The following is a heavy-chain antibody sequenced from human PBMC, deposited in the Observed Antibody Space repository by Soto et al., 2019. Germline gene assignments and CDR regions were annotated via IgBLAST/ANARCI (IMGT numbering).Heavy chain of an antibody. CDR3: ARELSTGRRGGWYMSGLDV. D-gene: IGHD6-19*01. V-gene: IGHV3-7*03. CDR1: GFTFSNFW. J-gene: IGHJ6*02. Sequence: EVQLVESGGGLVPPGGSLRLSCAASGFTFSNFWMSWVRQAPGKGLEWVANMNEDGSETYYVDSVKGRFTVSRDNAKNTLFLQMNSLRAEDTAVYFCARELSTGRRGGWYMSGLDVWGQGTTVTVSS. CDR2: MNEDGSET.